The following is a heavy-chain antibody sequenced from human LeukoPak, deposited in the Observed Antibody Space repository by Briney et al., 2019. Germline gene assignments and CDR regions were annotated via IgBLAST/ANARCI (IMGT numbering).Heavy chain of an antibody. CDR1: GFTVSSSY. J-gene: IGHJ4*02. D-gene: IGHD3-22*01. CDR3: ATEGQYYDSSGYPTWTFDS. CDR2: IYSGGST. Sequence: PGGSLRLSCAAPGFTVSSSYMSWVRQAPGKGLEWVSVIYSGGSTYYADSVKGRFTISRDNSKNTLYLQMNSLRAEDTAVYYCATEGQYYDSSGYPTWTFDSWGQGTLVTVSS. V-gene: IGHV3-66*02.